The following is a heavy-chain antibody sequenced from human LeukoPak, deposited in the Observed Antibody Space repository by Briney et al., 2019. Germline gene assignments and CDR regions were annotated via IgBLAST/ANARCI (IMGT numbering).Heavy chain of an antibody. V-gene: IGHV3-23*01. CDR1: GFTFSSYA. Sequence: GGSLRLSCAASGFTFSSYAMSWVRQAPGKGLEWVSAISGSGGSTYYADSVKGRFTISRDNSKNTLYLQMNSLRAEDTAVYYCARDYTVMAYYYYYYMDVWGKGTTVTVSS. CDR3: ARDYTVMAYYYYYYMDV. CDR2: ISGSGGST. J-gene: IGHJ6*03. D-gene: IGHD5-18*01.